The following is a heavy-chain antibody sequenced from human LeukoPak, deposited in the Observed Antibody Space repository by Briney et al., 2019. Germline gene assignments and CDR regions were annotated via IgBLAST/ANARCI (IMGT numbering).Heavy chain of an antibody. J-gene: IGHJ4*02. D-gene: IGHD1-26*01. Sequence: GRSLRLSCAASGFTFDDYAMHWVRQAPGKGLEWVSGISWNSGSIGYADSVKGRFTISRDNAKNSLYLQMNSLRAEDTALYYCAKGPTIGIDYWGQGTQVTVSS. V-gene: IGHV3-9*01. CDR2: ISWNSGSI. CDR1: GFTFDDYA. CDR3: AKGPTIGIDY.